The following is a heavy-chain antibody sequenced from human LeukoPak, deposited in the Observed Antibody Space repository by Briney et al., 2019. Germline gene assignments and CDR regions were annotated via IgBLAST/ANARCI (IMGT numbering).Heavy chain of an antibody. CDR1: GFTFSSYS. J-gene: IGHJ5*02. D-gene: IGHD1-26*01. V-gene: IGHV3-48*01. CDR2: ISSRSSTT. Sequence: GGFLRLSCAAFGFTFSSYSMDWVRQAPGKGLEWVSYISSRSSTTYYADSVKGRFTISRDNAKNSLYLQMNSLRAEDTAVYYCARDSGVGASVRNWFDPWGQGTLVTVSS. CDR3: ARDSGVGASVRNWFDP.